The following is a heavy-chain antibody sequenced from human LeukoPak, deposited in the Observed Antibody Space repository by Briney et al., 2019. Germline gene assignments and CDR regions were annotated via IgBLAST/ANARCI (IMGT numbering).Heavy chain of an antibody. Sequence: SETLSLTCTVSGGSISSGGYYWSWIRQPAGKGLEYIGRIYSTGSTNYNPSLRSRVTISVDTSKNHFSLRLSSVTAADTAVYYCARGAAAGSYYYYYMDVWGKGTTVTVSS. V-gene: IGHV4-61*02. CDR2: IYSTGST. J-gene: IGHJ6*03. D-gene: IGHD6-13*01. CDR1: GGSISSGGYY. CDR3: ARGAAAGSYYYYYMDV.